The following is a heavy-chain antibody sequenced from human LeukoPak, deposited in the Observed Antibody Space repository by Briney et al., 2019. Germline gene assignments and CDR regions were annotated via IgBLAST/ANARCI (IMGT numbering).Heavy chain of an antibody. CDR3: AKGPRAWWFDP. V-gene: IGHV3-23*01. CDR2: ISASGGST. CDR1: GFTLSSYS. Sequence: PGGSLRLSCGASGFTLSSYSMSWVRQAPGKGLEWVSSISASGGSTNYADSVKGRFTISRDNSKNTPYMQMNSLRAEDTALYYCAKGPRAWWFDPWGQGTLVTVSS. J-gene: IGHJ5*02.